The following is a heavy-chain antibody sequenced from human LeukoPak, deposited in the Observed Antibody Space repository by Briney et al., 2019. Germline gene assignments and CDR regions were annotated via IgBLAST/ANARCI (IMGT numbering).Heavy chain of an antibody. CDR3: ASTPRYDSSGDYYFDY. D-gene: IGHD3-22*01. Sequence: SETLSLTCAVYGGSFSGYYWSWIRQPPRKGLEWIGEINHSGSTNYNPSLKSRVTISVDTSKNQFSLKLSSVTAADTAVYYCASTPRYDSSGDYYFDYWGQGTLVTVSS. V-gene: IGHV4-34*01. J-gene: IGHJ4*02. CDR1: GGSFSGYY. CDR2: INHSGST.